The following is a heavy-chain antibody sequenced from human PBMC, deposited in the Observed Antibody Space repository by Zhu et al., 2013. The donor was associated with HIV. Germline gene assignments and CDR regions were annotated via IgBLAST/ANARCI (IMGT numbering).Heavy chain of an antibody. CDR2: ISFDGSNK. D-gene: IGHD3-10*01. CDR1: GFTFSDYG. Sequence: VQLVESGGGVVQPGRSLRLSCAASGFTFSDYGMHWVRQTPGKGLEWVAIISFDGSNKYYADSVKGRFTISRDNSKNTLYLQMNSLRAEDTAVYYCASFGDFDYWGQGTLVTVSS. V-gene: IGHV3-30*03. CDR3: ASFGDFDY. J-gene: IGHJ4*02.